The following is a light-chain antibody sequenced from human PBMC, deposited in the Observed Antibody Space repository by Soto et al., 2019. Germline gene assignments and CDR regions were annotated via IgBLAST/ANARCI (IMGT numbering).Light chain of an antibody. CDR1: SSNIGAGYD. J-gene: IGLJ2*01. CDR3: QSYDSSLSGYVG. V-gene: IGLV1-40*01. CDR2: GNS. Sequence: QSVLTQPPSVSGAPGQRVTISCTGSSSNIGAGYDVHWYQQLPGTAPKLLIYGNSNRPSGVPDRFSGSKSGTAASLAITGLQAEDVADYYDQSYDSSLSGYVGFGGGAKLTVL.